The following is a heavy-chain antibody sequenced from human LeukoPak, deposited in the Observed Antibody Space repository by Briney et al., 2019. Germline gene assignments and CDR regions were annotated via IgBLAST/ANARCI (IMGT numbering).Heavy chain of an antibody. CDR1: GYTFTSYG. CDR2: ISAYNGNT. D-gene: IGHD2-2*01. Sequence: GASVKVSCKASGYTFTSYGISWVRQAPGQGLEWMGWISAYNGNTNYAQKLQGRVTMTTDTSTSTAYMELRSLRSDDTAVYYCARVGCSSTSCYDFDYWGQGTLVTVSS. J-gene: IGHJ4*02. V-gene: IGHV1-18*01. CDR3: ARVGCSSTSCYDFDY.